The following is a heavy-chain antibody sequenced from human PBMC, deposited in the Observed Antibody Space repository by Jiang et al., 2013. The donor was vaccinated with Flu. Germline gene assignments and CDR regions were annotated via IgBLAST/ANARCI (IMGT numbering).Heavy chain of an antibody. Sequence: VKVSCKASGYTFTGYYMHWVRQAPGQGLEWMGWINPNSGGTNYAQKFQGWVTMTRDTSISTAYMELSRLRSDDTAVYYCARDRVTAAGGAFDIWGQGTMVTVSS. J-gene: IGHJ3*02. D-gene: IGHD2-21*02. CDR1: GYTFTGYY. CDR3: ARDRVTAAGGAFDI. CDR2: INPNSGGT. V-gene: IGHV1-2*04.